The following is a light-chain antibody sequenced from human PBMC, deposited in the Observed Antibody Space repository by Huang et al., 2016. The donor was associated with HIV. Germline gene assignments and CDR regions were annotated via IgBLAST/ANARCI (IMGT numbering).Light chain of an antibody. V-gene: IGKV3-15*01. J-gene: IGKJ4*01. CDR2: DAS. Sequence: EIAMTQSPATLSVSPGERATLACRTNHSVDSDLAWYQQKPGQAPRLLIYDASTRATGISTKFNGTGSGTKFSLSITSLQSEDFAVYYCQQYNDWPPLTFGGGTKVEI. CDR1: HSVDSD. CDR3: QQYNDWPPLT.